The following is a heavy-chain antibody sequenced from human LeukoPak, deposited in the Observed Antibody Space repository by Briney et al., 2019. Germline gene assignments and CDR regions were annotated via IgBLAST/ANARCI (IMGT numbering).Heavy chain of an antibody. Sequence: GESLKISCKVSGYSFTTNWIGWVRQMPGKGLEWMGIIYPGDSDTRYSPSFQGQVTISADKSISTAYPQWGSLKASDTAMYYCARVPETKYFFYYYYMDVWGKGTTVTVSS. CDR1: GYSFTTNW. J-gene: IGHJ6*03. CDR3: ARVPETKYFFYYYYMDV. V-gene: IGHV5-51*01. CDR2: IYPGDSDT. D-gene: IGHD2-2*01.